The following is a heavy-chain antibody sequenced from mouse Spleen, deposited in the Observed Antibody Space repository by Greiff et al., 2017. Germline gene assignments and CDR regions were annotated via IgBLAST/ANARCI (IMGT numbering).Heavy chain of an antibody. D-gene: IGHD2-1*01. CDR3: VRGYGNYGFDY. CDR1: GFTFNTYA. V-gene: IGHV10-1*02. J-gene: IGHJ2*01. CDR2: IRSKSNNYAT. Sequence: EVRLVESGGGLVQPKGSLKLSCAASGFTFNTYAMNWVRQAPGKGLEWVARIRSKSNNYATYYADSVKDRFTISRDDSQSMLYLQMNNLKTEDTAMYYCVRGYGNYGFDYWGQGTTLTVSS.